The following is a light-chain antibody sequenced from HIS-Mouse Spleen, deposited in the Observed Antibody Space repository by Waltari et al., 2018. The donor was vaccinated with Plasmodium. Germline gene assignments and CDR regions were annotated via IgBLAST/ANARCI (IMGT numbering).Light chain of an antibody. V-gene: IGLV2-8*01. CDR1: SSDVGGYNY. CDR2: EVS. J-gene: IGLJ2*01. CDR3: SSYAGSNNLV. Sequence: QSALTQPPSASGSPGQSVTISCTGTSSDVGGYNYVSWYQQHPGKAPKLMIYEVSKRPSGVPDLFSGCKSGNTASLTGSGLQAEDEADYYCSSYAGSNNLVFGGGTKLTVL.